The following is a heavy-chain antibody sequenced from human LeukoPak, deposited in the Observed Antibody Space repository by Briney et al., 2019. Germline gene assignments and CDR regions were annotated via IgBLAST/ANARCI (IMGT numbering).Heavy chain of an antibody. CDR2: ISSSGSTI. J-gene: IGHJ4*02. V-gene: IGHV3-11*04. Sequence: GGSLRLSCAASGFTISNNYIRWLRQAPGKGLEWVSYISSSGSTIYYADSVKGRFTISRDNAKNSLYLQMNSLRAEDTAVYYCARSDGGSWVDYWGQGTLVTVSS. CDR3: ARSDGGSWVDY. CDR1: GFTISNNY. D-gene: IGHD2-15*01.